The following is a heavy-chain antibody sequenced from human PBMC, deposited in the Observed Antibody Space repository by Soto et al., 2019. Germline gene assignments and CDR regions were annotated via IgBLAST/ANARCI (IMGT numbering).Heavy chain of an antibody. V-gene: IGHV3-30*18. CDR3: AKDSAGYCSGGSCYYYYYMDV. CDR1: GFTFSSYG. J-gene: IGHJ6*03. Sequence: QVQLVESGGGEVQPGRSLRLSCAASGFTFSSYGMHWVRQAPGKGLEWVAVISYDGSNKYYADSVKGRFTISRDNSKNTLYLQMNSLRAEDTAVYYCAKDSAGYCSGGSCYYYYYMDVWGKGTTVTVSS. CDR2: ISYDGSNK. D-gene: IGHD2-15*01.